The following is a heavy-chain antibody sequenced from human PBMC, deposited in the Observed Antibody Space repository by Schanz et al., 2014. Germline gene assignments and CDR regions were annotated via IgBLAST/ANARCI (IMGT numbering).Heavy chain of an antibody. CDR3: ARGGSGSHYRLDY. D-gene: IGHD1-26*01. CDR1: GFTFSSYS. CDR2: ISSSSSTR. Sequence: EVQLLESGGGLVQPGGSLRLSCAASGFTFSSYSMNWVRQASGKGLEWVSYISSSSSTRYYADSVKGRFTISRDNAKNSLFLQMNSLRAEDTGLYFCARGGSGSHYRLDYWGQGTLVTVSS. J-gene: IGHJ4*02. V-gene: IGHV3-48*01.